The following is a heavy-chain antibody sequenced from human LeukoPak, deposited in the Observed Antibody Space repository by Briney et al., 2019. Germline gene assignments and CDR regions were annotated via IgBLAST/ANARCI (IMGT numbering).Heavy chain of an antibody. D-gene: IGHD5-24*01. J-gene: IGHJ4*02. CDR3: ARGPQWGTYGYSYGWFDY. V-gene: IGHV3-48*03. CDR2: ISGSESII. Sequence: GWSLRVSFAAPGFTFSSFVMNWVGQAPRSCLHWISYISGSESIIYYADSVKGRFTISRDNARNSLYLQMNSLRAEDTAVYYCARGPQWGTYGYSYGWFDYWGQGSLVTVSS. CDR1: GFTFSSFV.